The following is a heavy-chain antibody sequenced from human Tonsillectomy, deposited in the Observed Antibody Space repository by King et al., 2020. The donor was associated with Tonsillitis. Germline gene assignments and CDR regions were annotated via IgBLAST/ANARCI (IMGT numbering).Heavy chain of an antibody. CDR2: IYPGDSDP. Sequence: QLVQSGAKVKKPGGSLKISCKGSGYSFTSYWIGWVRQIPGKGLEWMGIIYPGDSDPRYSPSFQGQVTISADKSISTAYLQWSSLKSSDTAMYYCSRHRLPAAMRGVAFDIWGQGAMVTVSS. CDR1: GYSFTSYW. CDR3: SRHRLPAAMRGVAFDI. J-gene: IGHJ3*02. D-gene: IGHD2-2*01. V-gene: IGHV5-51*01.